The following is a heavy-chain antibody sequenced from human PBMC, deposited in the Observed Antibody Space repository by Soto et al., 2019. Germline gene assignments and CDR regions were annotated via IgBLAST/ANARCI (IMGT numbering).Heavy chain of an antibody. J-gene: IGHJ4*02. V-gene: IGHV3-33*01. CDR1: GVIFSSFG. CDR2: IWYDGSNT. D-gene: IGHD7-27*01. CDR3: VRDLLGSGGHFDY. Sequence: VGSLRLSCAASGVIFSSFGTHWVRRAPGKGLEWVAHIWYDGSNTYYADSVKGRFTISRDNSRNTLYLQMNSLRAEDTAVYHCVRDLLGSGGHFDYWGQGAPVTVSS.